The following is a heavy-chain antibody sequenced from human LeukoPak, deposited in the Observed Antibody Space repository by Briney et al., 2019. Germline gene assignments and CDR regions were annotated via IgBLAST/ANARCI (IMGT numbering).Heavy chain of an antibody. D-gene: IGHD6-6*01. J-gene: IGHJ4*02. CDR1: GFTFNNYA. CDR2: ISHDGSIE. Sequence: GGSLRLSCAASGFTFNNYAIHWVRQAPGKGLERVTYISHDGSIENYADSVKGRFAISRDNSENTLYLEMNSLRPEDTAVYYGARDSENSSFLFDYWGQGTLVTVSS. V-gene: IGHV3-30*09. CDR3: ARDSENSSFLFDY.